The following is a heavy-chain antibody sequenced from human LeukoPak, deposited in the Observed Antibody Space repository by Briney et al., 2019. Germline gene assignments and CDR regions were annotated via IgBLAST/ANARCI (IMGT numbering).Heavy chain of an antibody. D-gene: IGHD5-18*01. CDR3: AKARAAMVTDY. V-gene: IGHV3-23*01. CDR2: MSASDAGT. CDR1: GFTFRSYA. J-gene: IGHJ4*02. Sequence: GGSLRLSCAAAGFTFRSYAMNWVRQGPGKGLEWVSTMSASDAGTYYADSVKGRLAISRDNSKNTLYLQMNSLRAEDTAVYYCAKARAAMVTDYWGQGTLVTVSS.